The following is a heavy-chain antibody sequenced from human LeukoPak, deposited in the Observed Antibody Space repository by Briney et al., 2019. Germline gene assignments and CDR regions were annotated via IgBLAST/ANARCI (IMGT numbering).Heavy chain of an antibody. CDR2: ISGSGRDT. V-gene: IGHV3-23*01. D-gene: IGHD3-22*01. CDR1: GFTFSSYA. Sequence: GGSLRLSCAASGFTFSSYAMHWVRQAPVKGLEWVSAISGSGRDTYYADSVKGRFTISRDNSKNTLYLQVNSLRADDTAVYYCATNYYDSSGYFPDFDYWGQGALVSVSS. CDR3: ATNYYDSSGYFPDFDY. J-gene: IGHJ4*02.